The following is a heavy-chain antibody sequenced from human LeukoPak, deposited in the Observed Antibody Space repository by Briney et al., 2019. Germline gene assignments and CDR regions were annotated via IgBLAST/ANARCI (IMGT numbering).Heavy chain of an antibody. CDR1: GYTFTSYG. Sequence: ASVKVSCKASGYTFTSYGISWVRQAPGQGLEWMGWISAYNGNTNYAQKLQGRVTMTTDTSTSTAYVELRSLRSDDTAVYYCARALYYDFWSGYSHWGQGTLVTVSS. CDR3: ARALYYDFWSGYSH. CDR2: ISAYNGNT. V-gene: IGHV1-18*01. D-gene: IGHD3-3*01. J-gene: IGHJ4*02.